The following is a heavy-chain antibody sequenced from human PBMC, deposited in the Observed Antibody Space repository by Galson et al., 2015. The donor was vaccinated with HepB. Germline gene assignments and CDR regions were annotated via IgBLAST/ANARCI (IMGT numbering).Heavy chain of an antibody. J-gene: IGHJ3*02. CDR1: GGSISSGGYY. Sequence: TLSLTCTVSGGSISSGGYYWSWIRQHPGKGLEWIGYIYYSGSTYYNPSLKSRVTISIDTSNNQFSLKLTSVTAADTAVYYCAKDYGGDRHDAFDIWGQGTMVTVSS. V-gene: IGHV4-31*03. CDR3: AKDYGGDRHDAFDI. CDR2: IYYSGST. D-gene: IGHD4-23*01.